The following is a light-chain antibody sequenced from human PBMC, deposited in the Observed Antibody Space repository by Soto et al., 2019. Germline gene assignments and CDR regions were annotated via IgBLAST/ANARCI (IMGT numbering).Light chain of an antibody. J-gene: IGKJ1*01. V-gene: IGKV3-20*01. Sequence: ELVLTQSPDTLSLSPGERATLSCRASQTVPGNYLAWFQQKPGQAPRLLIYGASSRAPAIPDRFSGSGSGADFTLTISRLESEDFAICYCHQYTSPPWTVGQGTRVE. CDR1: QTVPGNY. CDR3: HQYTSPPWT. CDR2: GAS.